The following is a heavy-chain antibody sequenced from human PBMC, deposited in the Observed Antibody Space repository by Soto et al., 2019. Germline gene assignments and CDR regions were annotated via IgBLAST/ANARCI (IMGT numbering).Heavy chain of an antibody. D-gene: IGHD3-3*01. J-gene: IGHJ4*02. Sequence: QVQLQESGPGLLKPSQTLSLTCTVSGGSISSDDYYWSWIRQPPGKGLEWIGDIHDTATTAYSPSLKSRLTLSVATSKNQFSLTLRYVTAADTAVYFCASQYYDFSSGALDFWGQGILVTVSS. CDR1: GGSISSDDYY. CDR2: IHDTATT. V-gene: IGHV4-30-4*01. CDR3: ASQYYDFSSGALDF.